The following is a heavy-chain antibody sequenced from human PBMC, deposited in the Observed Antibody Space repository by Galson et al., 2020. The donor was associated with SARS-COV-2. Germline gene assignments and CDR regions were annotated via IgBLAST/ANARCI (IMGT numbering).Heavy chain of an antibody. CDR1: GFTFSSYW. Sequence: TGGSLRLSCAASGFTFSSYWMTWVRQAPGKGLEWVANIKQDGREKYYLDSVKGRFTISRDNAKNSLYLQMNSLRAEDTGVYYCASGQSSSLLWGQGTLVTVSS. CDR2: IKQDGREK. V-gene: IGHV3-7*01. D-gene: IGHD6-13*01. J-gene: IGHJ4*02. CDR3: ASGQSSSLL.